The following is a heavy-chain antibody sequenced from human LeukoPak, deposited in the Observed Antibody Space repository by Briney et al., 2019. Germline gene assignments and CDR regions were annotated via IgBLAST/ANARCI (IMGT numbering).Heavy chain of an antibody. CDR1: GFTFSSYS. Sequence: PGGSLRLSCAASGFTFSSYSMNWVRQAPGKGLEWVSSISSSSSYIYYADSVKGRFTISRDNAKNSLYLQMNSLRAEDTAVYYCARSRGVVPAAPTDYWGQGTLVTVSS. CDR2: ISSSSSYI. D-gene: IGHD2-2*01. J-gene: IGHJ4*02. CDR3: ARSRGVVPAAPTDY. V-gene: IGHV3-21*01.